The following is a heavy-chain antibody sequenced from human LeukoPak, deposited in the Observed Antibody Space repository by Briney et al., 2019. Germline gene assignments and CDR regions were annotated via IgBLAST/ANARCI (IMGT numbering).Heavy chain of an antibody. CDR2: INLDGSQK. CDR1: GXTFSSYW. J-gene: IGHJ4*02. D-gene: IGHD6-19*01. Sequence: GGSLRLSCAASGXTFSSYWVSWVRQAPGKGLESVANINLDGSQKYYVDSVRGRFTISRDNAKNSLYLQMDSLRVEDTAVYYCARDWNGSGWPTDYWGQGTLVTVSS. V-gene: IGHV3-7*05. CDR3: ARDWNGSGWPTDY.